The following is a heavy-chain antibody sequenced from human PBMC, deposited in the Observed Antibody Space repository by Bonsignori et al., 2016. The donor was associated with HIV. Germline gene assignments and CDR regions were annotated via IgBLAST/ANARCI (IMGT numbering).Heavy chain of an antibody. CDR2: IIPXLGKV. CDR1: GGTFSSYT. Sequence: QVQLVQSGAEVKKPGSSVKVSCKASGGTFSSYTVTWVRQAPGQGLEWMGRIIPXLGKVNYAQNFQDRVTITADKSTRTAYMELSSLRFEDTAMYYCARDIGGQPDYWGQGTLVTVSS. J-gene: IGHJ4*02. D-gene: IGHD1-1*01. V-gene: IGHV1-69*08. CDR3: ARDIGGQPDY.